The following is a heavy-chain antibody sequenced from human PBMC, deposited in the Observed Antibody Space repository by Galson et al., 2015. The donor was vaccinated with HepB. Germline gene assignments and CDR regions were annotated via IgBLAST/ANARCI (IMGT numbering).Heavy chain of an antibody. V-gene: IGHV3-21*01. CDR1: GFTFSSYS. CDR2: ISSSSTYI. D-gene: IGHD2/OR15-2a*01. CDR3: ARDVGVYAVDY. Sequence: SLRLSCAASGFTFSSYSMNWVRQAPGKGLEWVSAISSSSTYIYYADSVKGRFTVSRDNAKNSLYLQMNSLRAEDTAVYYCARDVGVYAVDYWGQEPWSPSPQ. J-gene: IGHJ4*01.